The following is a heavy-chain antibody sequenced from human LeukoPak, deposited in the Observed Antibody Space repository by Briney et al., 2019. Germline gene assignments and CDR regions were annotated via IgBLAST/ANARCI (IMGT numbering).Heavy chain of an antibody. CDR1: GGSISNYY. J-gene: IGHJ4*02. CDR3: ARQADYTSLVRLDS. V-gene: IGHV4-59*08. CDR2: ISYSGTT. D-gene: IGHD5-18*01. Sequence: PSETLSLTCTVSGGSISNYYWSWIRQPPGKGLEWIGCISYSGTTNYNPSLKSRLTISLDTSKRQFSLSLSSVTAADTAVYYCARQADYTSLVRLDSWRQGTLVTVST.